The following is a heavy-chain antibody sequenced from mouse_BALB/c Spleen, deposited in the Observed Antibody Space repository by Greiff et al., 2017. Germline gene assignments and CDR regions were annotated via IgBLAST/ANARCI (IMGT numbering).Heavy chain of an antibody. CDR3: ARDDSVSGFAY. V-gene: IGHV1-14*01. D-gene: IGHD2-4*01. CDR1: GYTFTSYV. CDR2: INPYNDGT. Sequence: EVQLQQSGPELVKPGASVKMSCKASGYTFTSYVMHWVKQKPGQGLEWIGFINPYNDGTKYTEKFKGKATLTSDKSSSTAYMELSSLTSEDSAVYYCARDDSVSGFAYGGQGTLVTVSA. J-gene: IGHJ3*01.